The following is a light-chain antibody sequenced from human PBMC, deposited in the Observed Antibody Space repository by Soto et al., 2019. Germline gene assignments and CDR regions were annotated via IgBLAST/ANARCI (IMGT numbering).Light chain of an antibody. CDR2: KTS. V-gene: IGKV1-5*03. Sequence: DIQMTQSPSTLSASVGDRVTITCRASQSIDSWLAWYQQKPGKAPNLLIYKTSNLESGVPSRFSGSGSGTEFSLTISSLQPDDFATYYCLQHNSYPRTFGQGTKVEIK. CDR3: LQHNSYPRT. CDR1: QSIDSW. J-gene: IGKJ1*01.